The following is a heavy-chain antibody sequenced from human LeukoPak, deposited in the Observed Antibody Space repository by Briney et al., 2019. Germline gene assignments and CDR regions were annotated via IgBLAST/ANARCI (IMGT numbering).Heavy chain of an antibody. CDR3: ARDRPHNWFDP. CDR2: IDVDGTSI. Sequence: PGGSLRLSCAASGFTFSSYGMHWVRQAPGKGLVWVSRIDVDGTSITYADSVKGRFTTSRDNTKKMFYLQMTSLRVEDTGVYYCARDRPHNWFDPWGQGTLVTVSS. V-gene: IGHV3-74*01. CDR1: GFTFSSYG. J-gene: IGHJ5*02.